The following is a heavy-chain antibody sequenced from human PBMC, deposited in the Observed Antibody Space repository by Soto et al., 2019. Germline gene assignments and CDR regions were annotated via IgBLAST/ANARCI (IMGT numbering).Heavy chain of an antibody. CDR2: ISSSSSYI. D-gene: IGHD1-26*01. CDR3: AKDHSGSYYYFDY. Sequence: GGSLRLSCAASGFTFSSYSMNWVRQAPGKGLEWVSSISSSSSYIYYADSVKGRFTISRDNAKNSLYLQMNSLRDEDTAVYYCAKDHSGSYYYFDYCGQGTLVTVSS. CDR1: GFTFSSYS. J-gene: IGHJ4*02. V-gene: IGHV3-21*01.